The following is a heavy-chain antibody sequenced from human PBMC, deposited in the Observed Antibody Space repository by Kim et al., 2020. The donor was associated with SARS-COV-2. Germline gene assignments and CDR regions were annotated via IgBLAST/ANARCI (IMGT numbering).Heavy chain of an antibody. V-gene: IGHV1-18*01. CDR1: GYTFTSYG. J-gene: IGHJ4*02. CDR2: ISAYNGNT. CDR3: ARDLIHLRYFDWPQRWAY. Sequence: ASVKVSCKASGYTFTSYGISWVRQAPGQGLEWMGWISAYNGNTNYAQKLQGRVTMTTDTSTSTAYMELRSLRSDDTAVYYCARDLIHLRYFDWPQRWAYWGQGTLVTVSS. D-gene: IGHD3-9*01.